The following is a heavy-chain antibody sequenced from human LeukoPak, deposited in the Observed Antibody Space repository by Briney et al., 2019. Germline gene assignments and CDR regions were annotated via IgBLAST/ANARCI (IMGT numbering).Heavy chain of an antibody. V-gene: IGHV1-69*04. D-gene: IGHD5-18*01. CDR2: IIPILDVA. CDR1: GGTFNTYV. Sequence: SVKVSCKASGGTFNTYVITWVRQAPGQGLEWMGRIIPILDVADSAQKFQDRVTISADRSTSTVYMELSSLRSEDTAIYYCARFPVRGYTYGSVIHHMDVWGQGTTVTVSS. CDR3: ARFPVRGYTYGSVIHHMDV. J-gene: IGHJ6*02.